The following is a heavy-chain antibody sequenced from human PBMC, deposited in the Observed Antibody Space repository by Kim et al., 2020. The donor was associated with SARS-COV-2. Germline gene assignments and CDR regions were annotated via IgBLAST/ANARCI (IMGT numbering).Heavy chain of an antibody. V-gene: IGHV5-51*01. CDR3: ARIEGVRYFDWTPDS. Sequence: GESLKISCKGSEYSFTNYWIGWVRQMPGKGLEWVGIIYPADSNARYSPSFEGQVTISADKSINTAYLQWTSLKASDSAIYYCARIEGVRYFDWTPDSWGQGTLVTVSS. J-gene: IGHJ5*02. D-gene: IGHD3-9*01. CDR1: EYSFTNYW. CDR2: IYPADSNA.